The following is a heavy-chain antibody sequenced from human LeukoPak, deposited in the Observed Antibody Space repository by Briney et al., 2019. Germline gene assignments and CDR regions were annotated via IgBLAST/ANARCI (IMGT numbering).Heavy chain of an antibody. CDR3: ARDHGAIALTNYLDY. J-gene: IGHJ4*02. CDR2: INRNGGNT. V-gene: IGHV3-20*04. CDR1: GFTFDDYG. Sequence: GGSLRLACAASGFTFDDYGMSWVRQAPGRGLEWVSNINRNGGNTAYADSVKGRFTISRDNAKNSLYLQMNSLRAEDTALYYCARDHGAIALTNYLDYWGQGTLVTVSS. D-gene: IGHD1-1*01.